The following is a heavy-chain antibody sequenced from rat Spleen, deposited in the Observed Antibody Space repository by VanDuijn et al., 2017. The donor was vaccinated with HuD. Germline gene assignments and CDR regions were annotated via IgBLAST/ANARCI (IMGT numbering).Heavy chain of an antibody. V-gene: IGHV5-31*01. J-gene: IGHJ1*01. CDR1: GFTFSDYY. Sequence: EVQLVESGGGLVQPGRSLKLSCAASGFTFSDYYMAWVRQAPGKGLEWVASITNTGGSIYYPDSVKGRFTISRDNAQNTLYLQMNSLRSEDTATYYGTRVLTGYWYFDFWGPGTMVTVSS. D-gene: IGHD5-1*01. CDR3: TRVLTGYWYFDF. CDR2: ITNTGGSI.